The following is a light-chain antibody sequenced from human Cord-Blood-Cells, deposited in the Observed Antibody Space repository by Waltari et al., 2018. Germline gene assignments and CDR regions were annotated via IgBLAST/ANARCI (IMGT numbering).Light chain of an antibody. CDR3: QQYNSYSYT. CDR1: QSFSSW. V-gene: IGKV1-5*01. J-gene: IGKJ2*01. CDR2: DAS. Sequence: DIQMTQSPSTPPASVAERVTITCRASQSFSSWLAWYQQKPGKAPRLLIYDASSMESGVPSRFSGSGSGTEFTLTISSLQPDDFAVYYCQQYNSYSYTFGQGTKVEIK.